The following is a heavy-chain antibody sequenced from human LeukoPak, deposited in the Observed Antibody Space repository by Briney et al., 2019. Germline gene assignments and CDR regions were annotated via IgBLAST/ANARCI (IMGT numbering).Heavy chain of an antibody. D-gene: IGHD1-1*01. CDR2: IYPGNSDT. V-gene: IGHV5-51*01. Sequence: GESLKISCKGSGDSFINYWIGWVRQMPGKGLEWMGIIYPGNSDTLYNPSFQGQVTISVDKSISTAYLQWGSLQASDTAMYYCARHPRIPRERRHYYYYMDVWGKGTTVTVSS. CDR3: ARHPRIPRERRHYYYYMDV. J-gene: IGHJ6*03. CDR1: GDSFINYW.